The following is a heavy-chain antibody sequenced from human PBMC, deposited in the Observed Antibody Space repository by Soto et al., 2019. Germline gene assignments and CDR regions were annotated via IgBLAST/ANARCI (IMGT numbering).Heavy chain of an antibody. CDR2: IIPIFGTA. D-gene: IGHD2-15*01. CDR3: ARDLVVVAATAYYYGMDV. V-gene: IGHV1-69*06. J-gene: IGHJ6*02. CDR1: GGTFSSYA. Sequence: GASVKVSCKASGGTFSSYAISWVRQAPGQGLEWMGGIIPIFGTANYAQKFQGRVTITADKSTSTAYMELNSVTPEDTAVYYCARDLVVVAATAYYYGMDVWGQGTTVTVSS.